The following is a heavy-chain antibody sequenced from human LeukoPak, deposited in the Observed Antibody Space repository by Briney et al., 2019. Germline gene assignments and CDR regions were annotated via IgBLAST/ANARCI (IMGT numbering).Heavy chain of an antibody. CDR3: ARLGYNAPRYYYGMDV. Sequence: ASVKVSCKASGYTFTSYGISWVRQAPGQGLEWMGWMNPNSGNTGYAQKFQGRVTMTRNTSISTAYMELSSLRSEDTAVYYCARLGYNAPRYYYGMDVWGQGTTVTVSS. D-gene: IGHD1-14*01. J-gene: IGHJ6*02. V-gene: IGHV1-8*02. CDR2: MNPNSGNT. CDR1: GYTFTSYG.